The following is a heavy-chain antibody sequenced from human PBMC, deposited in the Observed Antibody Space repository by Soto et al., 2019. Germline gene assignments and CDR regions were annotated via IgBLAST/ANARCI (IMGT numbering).Heavy chain of an antibody. CDR1: GGSISSYY. CDR2: IYYSGST. D-gene: IGHD3-3*01. CDR3: GATYDFWSGYLPHYYYGMDV. Sequence: SETLSLTCTVSGGSISSYYWSWIRQPPGKGLEWIGYIYYSGSTNYNPSLKSRVNISVDTSKPQFSLKLSSVTAAGTAVYYCGATYDFWSGYLPHYYYGMDVWGQGTTVTVSS. J-gene: IGHJ6*02. V-gene: IGHV4-59*01.